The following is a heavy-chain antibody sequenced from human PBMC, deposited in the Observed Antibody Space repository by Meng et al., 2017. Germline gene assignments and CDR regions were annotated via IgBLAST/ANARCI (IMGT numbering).Heavy chain of an antibody. V-gene: IGHV3-33*08. CDR3: AREYCSGGSCYEHFDY. D-gene: IGHD2-15*01. Sequence: LSLTCAASEFTFSRYWVTWVRQAPGKGLEWVAVIWYDGSNKYYADSVKGRFTISRDNSKNTLYLQMNSLRAEDTAVYYCAREYCSGGSCYEHFDYWGQGTLVTVSS. CDR1: EFTFSRYW. CDR2: IWYDGSNK. J-gene: IGHJ4*02.